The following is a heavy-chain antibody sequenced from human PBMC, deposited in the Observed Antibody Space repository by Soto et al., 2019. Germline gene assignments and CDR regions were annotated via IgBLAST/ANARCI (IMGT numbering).Heavy chain of an antibody. CDR1: GFTVSSNY. CDR3: ARTCSGGTCSFDY. CDR2: IYSGGST. D-gene: IGHD2-15*01. J-gene: IGHJ4*02. Sequence: EVQLVESGGGLVQSGGSLRLSCAASGFTVSSNYMSWVRQAPGKGLEWVSVIYSGGSTYYADSVKGRFTISRDNSENTLYLQMNSLRAEDTAVYYCARTCSGGTCSFDYWGQGTLVTVSS. V-gene: IGHV3-66*01.